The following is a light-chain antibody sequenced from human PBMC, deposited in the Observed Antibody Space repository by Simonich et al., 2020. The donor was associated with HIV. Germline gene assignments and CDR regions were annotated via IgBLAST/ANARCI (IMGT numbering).Light chain of an antibody. J-gene: IGLJ3*02. CDR3: QSYDSSLEGV. V-gene: IGLV1-40*01. CDR1: SSNIGAGYV. Sequence: QSVLTQPPSVSGAPGQRVTMSCTGSSSNIGAGYVVHWYQQCPGTAPKLLIYGNSNRPSGVPDLFSGSKSGTSASLAITGLQAEDEADYYCQSYDSSLEGVFGGGTKLTVL. CDR2: GNS.